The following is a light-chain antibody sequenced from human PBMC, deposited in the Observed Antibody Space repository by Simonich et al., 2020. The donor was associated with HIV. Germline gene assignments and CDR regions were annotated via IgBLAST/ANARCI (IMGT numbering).Light chain of an antibody. CDR3: QSYDSSIRV. CDR1: SGSIASNY. V-gene: IGLV6-57*03. Sequence: NFMLTQPHSVSESPGKTVTISCTRSSGSIASNYVQWYQQRPGSAPPTVIYEDNQRPSGVPDRCSGSIDSSSNSASLTISGLKTEDEADYYCQSYDSSIRVFGGGTKLTVL. CDR2: EDN. J-gene: IGLJ3*02.